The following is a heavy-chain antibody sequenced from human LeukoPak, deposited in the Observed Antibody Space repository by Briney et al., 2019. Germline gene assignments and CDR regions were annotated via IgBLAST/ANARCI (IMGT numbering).Heavy chain of an antibody. CDR1: GRPLSDLS. Sequence: ASVKVSCKVSGRPLSDLSMQWVRQAPGKGLEWVGCFDPEHGEIMYAQKFQGRVTMTEDTSTDTAFMELSSLRSEDTAVYYCTGGYQLLSDNWFDPWGQGTLVTVSS. V-gene: IGHV1-24*01. D-gene: IGHD2-2*01. CDR3: TGGYQLLSDNWFDP. CDR2: FDPEHGEI. J-gene: IGHJ5*02.